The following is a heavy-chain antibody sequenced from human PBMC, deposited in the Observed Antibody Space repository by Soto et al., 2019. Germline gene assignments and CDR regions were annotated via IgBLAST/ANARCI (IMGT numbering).Heavy chain of an antibody. CDR3: ARSIVVVTALDY. J-gene: IGHJ4*02. V-gene: IGHV1-3*05. CDR2: INAGNGNA. D-gene: IGHD2-21*02. CDR1: GYTFTSYA. Sequence: QGQLVQSGAEEKKPGASVKVSCKASGYTFTSYAMHWVRQAPGQRLKWLGWINAGNGNAKDSQKFQGRVTITRDTSASTAYMELSSLRSEDTAVYYCARSIVVVTALDYWGQGTLVTVSS.